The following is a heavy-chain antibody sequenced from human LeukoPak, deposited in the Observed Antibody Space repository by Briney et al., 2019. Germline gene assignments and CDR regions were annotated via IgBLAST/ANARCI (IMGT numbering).Heavy chain of an antibody. CDR2: ISGSGGST. CDR3: ARDPSSEDIVLIRDPAGY. V-gene: IGHV3-23*01. CDR1: GFTFSNYA. J-gene: IGHJ4*02. D-gene: IGHD2-8*01. Sequence: PGGSLRLSCAASGFTFSNYAMSWVRQAPGKGLEWVSSISGSGGSTYYADSVKGRFTISRDNAKNSLYLQMNSLRAEDTAVYYCARDPSSEDIVLIRDPAGYWGQGTLVTVSS.